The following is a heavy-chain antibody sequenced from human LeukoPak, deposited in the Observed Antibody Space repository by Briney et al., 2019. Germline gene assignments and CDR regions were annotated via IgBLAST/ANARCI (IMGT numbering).Heavy chain of an antibody. Sequence: GGSLRLSCAASGFTFSSYSMKWVRQAPGKGLEWVSSISSSSSYIYYADSVKGRFTISRDNSKNTLYLQMNSLRAEDTAVYYCAKAIGITIYFDYWGQGTLVTVSS. CDR3: AKAIGITIYFDY. CDR2: ISSSSSYI. D-gene: IGHD3-3*01. J-gene: IGHJ4*02. CDR1: GFTFSSYS. V-gene: IGHV3-21*04.